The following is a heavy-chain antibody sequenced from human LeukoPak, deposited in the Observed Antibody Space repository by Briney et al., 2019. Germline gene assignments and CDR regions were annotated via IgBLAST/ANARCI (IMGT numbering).Heavy chain of an antibody. CDR3: VVVVQQGDV. CDR2: LSDSGRNT. CDR1: GITLSNYG. J-gene: IGHJ6*02. V-gene: IGHV3-23*01. D-gene: IGHD3-22*01. Sequence: GGSLRLSCAVSGITLSNYGMSWVRQAPGKGLEWVAGLSDSGRNTNYSDSGKGPFTISKSNPKNKLYLQMTSLRAEDTAVYYCVVVVQQGDVWGQGTTVTVSS.